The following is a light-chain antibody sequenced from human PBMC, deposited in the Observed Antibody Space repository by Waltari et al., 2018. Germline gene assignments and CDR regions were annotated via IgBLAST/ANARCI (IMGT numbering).Light chain of an antibody. CDR2: GAS. J-gene: IGKJ4*01. Sequence: EIVLTQSPGPLSLSPGERATLSCRASQTVRTTYLAWYQQKPGQAPTLLIYGASSRATGIPDRFRGSGSGTDFSLTISSLEPEDFAVYYCQQYDISPLTFGGGTKVEIK. V-gene: IGKV3-20*01. CDR1: QTVRTTY. CDR3: QQYDISPLT.